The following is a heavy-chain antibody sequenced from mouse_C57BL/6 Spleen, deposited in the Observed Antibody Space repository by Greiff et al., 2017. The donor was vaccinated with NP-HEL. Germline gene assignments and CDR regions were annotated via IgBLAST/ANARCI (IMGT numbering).Heavy chain of an antibody. CDR3: ARGGYYPYYFDY. D-gene: IGHD2-3*01. Sequence: VQLQQSGAELVRPGPSVKMSCKASGYTFTNYWIGWAKQRPGHGLEWIGDIYPGGGYTNYNEKFKGKATLTADKSSSTAYMQFSSLTSEDSAIYYCARGGYYPYYFDYWGQGTTLTVSS. CDR2: IYPGGGYT. V-gene: IGHV1-63*01. CDR1: GYTFTNYW. J-gene: IGHJ2*01.